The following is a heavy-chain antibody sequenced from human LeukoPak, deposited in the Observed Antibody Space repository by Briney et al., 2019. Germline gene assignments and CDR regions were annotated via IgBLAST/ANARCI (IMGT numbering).Heavy chain of an antibody. D-gene: IGHD3-3*02. Sequence: GGSLRLSCAASGLTFSIYTMNGVRQAPGKGLEWISFIATSSTISYADSVKGRFTISRDNAKNSLYLQMTSLRDEDTALYYCVRDHLWAFDIWRQGTVVTVSS. J-gene: IGHJ3*02. CDR3: VRDHLWAFDI. CDR1: GLTFSIYT. V-gene: IGHV3-48*02. CDR2: IATSSTI.